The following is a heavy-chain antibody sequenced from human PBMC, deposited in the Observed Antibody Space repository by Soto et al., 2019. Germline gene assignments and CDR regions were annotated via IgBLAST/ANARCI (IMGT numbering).Heavy chain of an antibody. CDR1: GFSLTTSGVG. D-gene: IGHD3-10*01. V-gene: IGHV2-5*01. Sequence: QITLKESGPTLVKPTQTLTLTCTFSGFSLTTSGVGVGWIHQPPGTALEWLALIYWNDDNRYRPSLKSRLTITKDTSKNQVVLTMTNMDPVDTATYYCAHSTHLITMVRGVPPYFDYWGQGTLVTVSS. J-gene: IGHJ4*02. CDR2: IYWNDDN. CDR3: AHSTHLITMVRGVPPYFDY.